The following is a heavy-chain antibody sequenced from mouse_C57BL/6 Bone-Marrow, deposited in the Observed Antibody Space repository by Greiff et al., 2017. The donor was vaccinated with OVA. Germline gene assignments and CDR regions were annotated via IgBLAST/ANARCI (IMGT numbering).Heavy chain of an antibody. J-gene: IGHJ1*03. CDR1: GYAFSSSW. CDR2: IYPGDGDT. D-gene: IGHD2-1*01. V-gene: IGHV1-82*01. Sequence: VQLQQSGPELVKPGASVKISCKASGYAFSSSWMNWVKQRPGKGLEWIGRIYPGDGDTNYNGKFKGKATLTADKSSSTAYMQLSSLTSEDSAVYFCARISYGNYWYFDVGGTGTTVTVSS. CDR3: ARISYGNYWYFDV.